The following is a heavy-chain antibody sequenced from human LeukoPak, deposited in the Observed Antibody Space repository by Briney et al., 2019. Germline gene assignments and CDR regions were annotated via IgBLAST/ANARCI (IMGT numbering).Heavy chain of an antibody. CDR3: ASSHDSSGND. CDR1: GFSFSSYW. D-gene: IGHD3-22*01. CDR2: IKNDGSQK. J-gene: IGHJ4*02. Sequence: GGSLRLSCVASGFSFSSYWMAWVRQAPGKGLEWVANIKNDGSQKYYVDSVRGRFTISRDNAKNSVYLEMNSLRVDDTAVYFCASSHDSSGNDWGQGTTVTVSS. V-gene: IGHV3-7*01.